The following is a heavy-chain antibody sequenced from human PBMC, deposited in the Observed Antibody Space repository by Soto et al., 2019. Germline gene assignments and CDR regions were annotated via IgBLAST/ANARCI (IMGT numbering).Heavy chain of an antibody. D-gene: IGHD5-12*01. CDR2: ISGSGDKT. CDR1: GFTFRSYA. V-gene: IGHV3-23*01. Sequence: GGSLRLSCKASGFTFRSYAMSWVRHTPGKGLEWVSSISGSGDKTYYADSVKGRFTFSRDNSKNTLFLQMNNLRVEDTDVYYCAKEWTPRRAFDHWGQGTLVTVSS. J-gene: IGHJ4*02. CDR3: AKEWTPRRAFDH.